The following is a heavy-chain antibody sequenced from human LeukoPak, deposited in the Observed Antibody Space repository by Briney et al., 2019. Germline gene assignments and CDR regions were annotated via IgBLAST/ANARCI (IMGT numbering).Heavy chain of an antibody. V-gene: IGHV3-23*01. CDR2: ISGSGGST. CDR3: AKPTGIAVAGTQRQHYYFDY. Sequence: PGGSLRLSCAASGFTFSSYAMSWVRQAPGKGLEWVSAISGSGGSTYYADSVKGRFTISRDNSKNTLYLQMNSLRAEDTAVYYCAKPTGIAVAGTQRQHYYFDYWGQGTLVTVSS. D-gene: IGHD6-19*01. CDR1: GFTFSSYA. J-gene: IGHJ4*02.